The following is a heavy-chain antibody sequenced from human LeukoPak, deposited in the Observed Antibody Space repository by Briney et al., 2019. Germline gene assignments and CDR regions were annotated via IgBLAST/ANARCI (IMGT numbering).Heavy chain of an antibody. V-gene: IGHV3-23*01. CDR1: GFTFSNYA. CDR2: ISGSGVST. CDR3: AKSLHDSTTFWSEFRGFDV. J-gene: IGHJ3*01. Sequence: GGSLRLSCAASGFTFSNYAMSWVRQTPGKGLEWVSTISGSGVSTYYGDSVYADSVKGRFTISRDDSKNTLHLQMNSLRAEDTAVYYCAKSLHDSTTFWSEFRGFDVWGQGTMVTVSS. D-gene: IGHD2/OR15-2a*01.